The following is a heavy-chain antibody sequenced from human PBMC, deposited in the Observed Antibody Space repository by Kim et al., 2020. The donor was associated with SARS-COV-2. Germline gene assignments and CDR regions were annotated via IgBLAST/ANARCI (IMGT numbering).Heavy chain of an antibody. J-gene: IGHJ5*02. Sequence: SETLSLTCAVYGGSFSGYYWSWIRQPPGKGLEWIGEINHSGSTNYNPSLKSRVTISVDTSKNQFSLKLSSVTAADTAVYYCARGHTSGLLVVYAMRVWFDPWGQGTLVTVSS. D-gene: IGHD2-8*02. CDR1: GGSFSGYY. CDR2: INHSGST. CDR3: ARGHTSGLLVVYAMRVWFDP. V-gene: IGHV4-34*01.